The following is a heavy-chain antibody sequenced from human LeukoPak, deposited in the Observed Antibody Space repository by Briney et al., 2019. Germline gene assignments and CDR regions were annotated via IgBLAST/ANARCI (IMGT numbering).Heavy chain of an antibody. CDR2: ISSSSSYI. CDR1: GFIFSSYW. D-gene: IGHD6-19*01. Sequence: PGGSLRLSCAGSGFIFSSYWMAWVRQAPGKGLEWVSSISSSSSYIYYADSVKGRFTISRDNSKNTLYLQMNSLRAEDTAVYYCAKQWLSSFDYWGQGTLVTVSS. J-gene: IGHJ4*02. CDR3: AKQWLSSFDY. V-gene: IGHV3-21*01.